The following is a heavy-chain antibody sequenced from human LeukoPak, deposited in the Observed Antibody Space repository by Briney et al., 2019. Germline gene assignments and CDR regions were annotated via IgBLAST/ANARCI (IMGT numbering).Heavy chain of an antibody. D-gene: IGHD6-19*01. CDR1: GYTFTSYY. Sequence: VASVKVSCKASGYTFTSYYMHWVRQAPGQGLEWMGIINPSGGSTSYAQKFQGRVTMTRDTSTSTVYMELGSLRSEDTAVYYCARGCPSGWYYYYYYMDVWGKGTTVTISS. J-gene: IGHJ6*03. CDR2: INPSGGST. V-gene: IGHV1-46*01. CDR3: ARGCPSGWYYYYYYMDV.